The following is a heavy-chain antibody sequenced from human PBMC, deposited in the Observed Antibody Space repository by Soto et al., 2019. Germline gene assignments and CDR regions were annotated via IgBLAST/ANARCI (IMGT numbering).Heavy chain of an antibody. CDR1: GYTFTGYY. J-gene: IGHJ6*02. Sequence: GASVKVSCKASGYTFTGYYMHWVRQAPGQGLEWMGWINPNSGGTNYAQKFQGWVTMTRDTSISTAYMELSRLRSDDTAVYYCARWITRVRGEYYYGMDVWGQGTTVTVSS. CDR2: INPNSGGT. V-gene: IGHV1-2*04. CDR3: ARWITRVRGEYYYGMDV. D-gene: IGHD3-10*01.